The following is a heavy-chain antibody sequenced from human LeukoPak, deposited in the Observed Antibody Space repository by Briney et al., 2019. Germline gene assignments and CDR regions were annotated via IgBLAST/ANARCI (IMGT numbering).Heavy chain of an antibody. V-gene: IGHV3-33*01. J-gene: IGHJ4*02. Sequence: GGSLRLSCSASRFTFSNYGMHWVRQAPGKGLQWVAFIWFDGSNKYYADSVKGRFTISRDNSKNTPYLQINSLRAEDTAVYYCARDRGNSHFDYWGQGTLVTVSS. D-gene: IGHD3-10*01. CDR2: IWFDGSNK. CDR1: RFTFSNYG. CDR3: ARDRGNSHFDY.